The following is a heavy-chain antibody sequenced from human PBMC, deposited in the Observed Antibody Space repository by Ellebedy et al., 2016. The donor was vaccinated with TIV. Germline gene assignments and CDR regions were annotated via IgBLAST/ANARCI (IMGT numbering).Heavy chain of an antibody. CDR2: ISSNSAYI. D-gene: IGHD6-13*01. J-gene: IGHJ4*02. V-gene: IGHV3-21*01. CDR1: GFTFSGFT. CDR3: ARPAAAYSSSWYDFDC. Sequence: GESLKISCAAPGFTFSGFTMNWVRQAPGKGLEWVSSISSNSAYIHDADSVKGQFSISRDNAKNSLYLQMNSLRVEDTAVYYCARPAAAYSSSWYDFDCWGQGTLVTVSS.